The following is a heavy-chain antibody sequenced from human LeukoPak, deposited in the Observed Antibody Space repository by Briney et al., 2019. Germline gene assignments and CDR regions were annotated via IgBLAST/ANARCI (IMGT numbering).Heavy chain of an antibody. J-gene: IGHJ5*02. CDR1: GYTFTGYY. Sequence: ASVKVSCKASGYTFTGYYMHWVRQAPGQGLEWMGWINPNSGGTNYAQEFQGRVTMTRDTSISTAYMELSRLRSDDTAVYYCARDLGWNPDKNWFDPWGQGTLVTVSS. CDR3: ARDLGWNPDKNWFDP. CDR2: INPNSGGT. V-gene: IGHV1-2*02. D-gene: IGHD1-1*01.